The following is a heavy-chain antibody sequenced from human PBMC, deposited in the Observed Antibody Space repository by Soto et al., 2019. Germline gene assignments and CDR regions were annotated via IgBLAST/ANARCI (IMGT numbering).Heavy chain of an antibody. CDR3: ARDPISSSWYYSYYGMDV. Sequence: ASVKVSCKASGYTFTSYGISWVRQAPGQGLEWMGWISAYNGNTNYAQKLQGRVTMTTATSTSTAYMELRSLRSDDTAVYYCARDPISSSWYYSYYGMDVWGQGTTVTVCS. J-gene: IGHJ6*02. CDR2: ISAYNGNT. V-gene: IGHV1-18*01. D-gene: IGHD6-13*01. CDR1: GYTFTSYG.